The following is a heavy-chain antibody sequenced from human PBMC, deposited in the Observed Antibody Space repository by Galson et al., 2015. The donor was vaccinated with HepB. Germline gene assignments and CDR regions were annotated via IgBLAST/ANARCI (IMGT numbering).Heavy chain of an antibody. D-gene: IGHD6-13*01. CDR1: GFTFSSYG. Sequence: SLRLSCAASGFTFSSYGMHWVRQAPGKGLEWVAVIWYDGSNKYYADSVKGQFTISRDNSKNTLYLQMNSLRAEDTAVYYCAREPAITGYSSSWSYFDYWGQGTLVTVSS. J-gene: IGHJ4*02. CDR3: AREPAITGYSSSWSYFDY. CDR2: IWYDGSNK. V-gene: IGHV3-33*01.